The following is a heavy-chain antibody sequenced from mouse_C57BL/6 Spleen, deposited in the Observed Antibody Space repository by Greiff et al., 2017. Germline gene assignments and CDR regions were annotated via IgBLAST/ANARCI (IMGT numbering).Heavy chain of an antibody. CDR3: ARSSPHYYGRGGYYFDY. D-gene: IGHD1-1*01. Sequence: EVMLVESGGGLVQPGGSLSLSCAASGFTFTDYYMSWVRQPPGKALEWLGFIRNKANGYTTEYSASVKGRFTISRDNSQSILYLQMNALRAEDSATYYCARSSPHYYGRGGYYFDYWGQGTTLTVSS. V-gene: IGHV7-3*01. CDR1: GFTFTDYY. CDR2: IRNKANGYTT. J-gene: IGHJ2*01.